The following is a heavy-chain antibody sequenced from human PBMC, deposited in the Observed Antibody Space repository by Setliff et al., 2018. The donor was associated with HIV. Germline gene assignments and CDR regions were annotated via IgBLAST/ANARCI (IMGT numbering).Heavy chain of an antibody. CDR3: AREGADILTGLYYYYMDV. CDR2: MNPNSGNT. J-gene: IGHJ6*03. Sequence: ASVKVSCKASGYTFTSYDINWVRQATGQGLEWMGWMNPNSGNTGYAQKFQGRVTITRNTSISTAYMELRSLRSEDTAVYYCAREGADILTGLYYYYMDVWGKGTTVTVSS. V-gene: IGHV1-8*03. D-gene: IGHD3-9*01. CDR1: GYTFTSYD.